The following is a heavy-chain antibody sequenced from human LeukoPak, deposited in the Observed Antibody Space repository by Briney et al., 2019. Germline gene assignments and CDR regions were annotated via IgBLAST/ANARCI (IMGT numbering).Heavy chain of an antibody. Sequence: SQTRSLSCAIAGDGVSTSSAAWNWIRQSPSRGLEWLGRTYYRSKWYNDFAVSVKSRISINPDTSKNQFSLQLNSVTPEDTAVYYCARDGSYFDCWGQGTLVTVSS. J-gene: IGHJ4*02. CDR2: TYYRSKWYN. CDR3: ARDGSYFDC. V-gene: IGHV6-1*01. CDR1: GDGVSTSSAA.